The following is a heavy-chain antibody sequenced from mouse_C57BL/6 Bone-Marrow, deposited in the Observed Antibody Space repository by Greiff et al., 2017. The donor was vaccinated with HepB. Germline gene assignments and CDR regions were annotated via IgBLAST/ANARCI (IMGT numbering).Heavy chain of an antibody. CDR2: IYPGDGDT. CDR3: ASLWRVDY. J-gene: IGHJ4*01. V-gene: IGHV1-82*01. D-gene: IGHD1-1*02. Sequence: QVQLQQSGPELVKPGASVKISCKASGYAFSSSWMNWVKQRPGKGLEWIGRIYPGDGDTNYNGKFKGKATLTADKSSSTAYMQLSSLTSEDSAVYFDASLWRVDYWVQGTSVTVSS. CDR1: GYAFSSSW.